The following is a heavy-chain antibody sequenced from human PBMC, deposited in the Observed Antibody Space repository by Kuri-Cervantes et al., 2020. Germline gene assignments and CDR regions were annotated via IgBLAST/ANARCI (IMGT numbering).Heavy chain of an antibody. CDR2: SNAGNGNT. Sequence: ASVKVSCKASGCTFTGYYMHWVRQAPGQRLEWMGWSNAGNGNTKYSQEFQGRVTITRDTSASTAYMELSSLRSEDTAVYYCASGGEGYCSGGSCYSGYFDYWGQGTLVTVSS. D-gene: IGHD2-15*01. J-gene: IGHJ4*02. CDR3: ASGGEGYCSGGSCYSGYFDY. CDR1: GCTFTGYY. V-gene: IGHV1-3*02.